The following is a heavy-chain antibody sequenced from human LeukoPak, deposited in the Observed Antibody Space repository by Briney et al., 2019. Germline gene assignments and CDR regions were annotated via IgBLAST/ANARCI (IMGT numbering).Heavy chain of an antibody. CDR2: ISSSGSTI. Sequence: GGSLRLSCAASGFASSSYEMNWVRQAPGKGLGWVSYISSSGSTIYYADSVKGRFTISRDNAKNSLYLQMNSLRAEDTAVYCCARGVVPAANVDFGFDYWGQGTLVTVSS. D-gene: IGHD2-2*01. CDR3: ARGVVPAANVDFGFDY. CDR1: GFASSSYE. V-gene: IGHV3-48*03. J-gene: IGHJ4*02.